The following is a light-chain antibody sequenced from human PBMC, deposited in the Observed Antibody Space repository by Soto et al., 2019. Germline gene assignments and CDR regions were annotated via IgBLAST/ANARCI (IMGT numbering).Light chain of an antibody. CDR2: WAS. CDR1: QSLLH. J-gene: IGKJ1*01. Sequence: DIVMTQSPDSLAVSLGERATINYKSSQSLLHLAWYQQKPGQPPKLLIYWASTRESGVPDRFSGSASGTDFTLTISSLQAEDVAIYYCQQYYTTPVTFGQGTKVELK. V-gene: IGKV4-1*01. CDR3: QQYYTTPVT.